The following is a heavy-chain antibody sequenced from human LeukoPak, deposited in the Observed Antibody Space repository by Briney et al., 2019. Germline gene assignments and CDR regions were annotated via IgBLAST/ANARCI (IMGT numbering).Heavy chain of an antibody. D-gene: IGHD6-6*01. CDR3: ARWAYSSSGYWFDP. CDR2: IYTSGST. CDR1: GGSISSYY. J-gene: IGHJ5*02. Sequence: KSSETLSLTCTVSGGSISSYYWSWIRQPAGKGLEWIGRIYTSGSTNYNPSLKSRVTMSVDTSKNQFSLKLSSVTAADTAVYYCARWAYSSSGYWFDPWGQGTLVTVSS. V-gene: IGHV4-4*07.